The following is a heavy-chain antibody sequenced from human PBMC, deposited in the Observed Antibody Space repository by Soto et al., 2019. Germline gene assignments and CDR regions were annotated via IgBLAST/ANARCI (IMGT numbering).Heavy chain of an antibody. CDR3: AREVTATVTLTSYYYYMDV. J-gene: IGHJ6*03. CDR2: IYYSGST. V-gene: IGHV4-59*01. CDR1: GGSMSSYY. D-gene: IGHD4-4*01. Sequence: SETMSLTCTVSGGSMSSYYWSWIRQPPGKGLEWIGYIYYSGSTNYNPSLKSRVTISVDTSKNQFSLKLSSVTAADTAVYYCAREVTATVTLTSYYYYMDVWGKGTTVTVSS.